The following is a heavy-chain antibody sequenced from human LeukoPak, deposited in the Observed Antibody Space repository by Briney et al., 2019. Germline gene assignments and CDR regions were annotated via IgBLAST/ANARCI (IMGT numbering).Heavy chain of an antibody. CDR2: IGSDGSAT. CDR1: GXTFSGYW. V-gene: IGHV3-74*01. Sequence: PGGSLRLSCAASGXTFSGYWMHWVRQGPGKGQVWVSRIGSDGSATSYADSVKGRFTISRDNAKNTLYLQMSSLRAEDTAVYYCVRAAMGYAMDVWGQGTTVTVSS. D-gene: IGHD2-8*01. J-gene: IGHJ6*02. CDR3: VRAAMGYAMDV.